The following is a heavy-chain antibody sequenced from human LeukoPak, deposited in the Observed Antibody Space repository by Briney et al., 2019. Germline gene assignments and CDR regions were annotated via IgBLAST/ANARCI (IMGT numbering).Heavy chain of an antibody. CDR2: ISVYNGNT. D-gene: IGHD3-10*01. J-gene: IGHJ4*02. V-gene: IGHV1-18*01. Sequence: ASVKVSCKASGYTFTNYGISWVRQAPGQGLEWMGWISVYNGNTNYAQKLQGRVTTTTDTSTSTAYMELRSLRSDDTAVYYCARDRSPYYYGSGSYWRYWGQGTLVTVSS. CDR1: GYTFTNYG. CDR3: ARDRSPYYYGSGSYWRY.